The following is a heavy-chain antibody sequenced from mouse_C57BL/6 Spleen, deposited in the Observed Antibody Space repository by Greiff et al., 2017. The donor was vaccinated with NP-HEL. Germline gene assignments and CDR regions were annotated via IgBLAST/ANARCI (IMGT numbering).Heavy chain of an antibody. CDR2: IDPETGGT. J-gene: IGHJ3*01. CDR3: TRDHYGSSAWFAY. CDR1: GYTFTDYE. Sequence: QVQLQQSGAELVRPGASVTLSCKASGYTFTDYEMHWVKQTPVHGLEWIGAIDPETGGTAYNQKFKGKAILTADKSSSTAYMELRSLTSKDSAVYYCTRDHYGSSAWFAYWGQGTLVTVSA. D-gene: IGHD1-1*01. V-gene: IGHV1-15*01.